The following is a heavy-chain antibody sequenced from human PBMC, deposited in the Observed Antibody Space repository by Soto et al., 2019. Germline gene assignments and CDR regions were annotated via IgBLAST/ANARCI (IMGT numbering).Heavy chain of an antibody. Sequence: QVQLVQSGGEVKKPRASVKVSCKTSGYTFTTYGISWVRQAPGQGLEWVGWISAYSGKTHYAQKFQGKVTMTTDTSTNTAYLQLRSLRSDDTAVYHCARDPDLGDHQYWGQGTLVTVSS. CDR1: GYTFTTYG. V-gene: IGHV1-18*01. D-gene: IGHD3-16*01. CDR3: ARDPDLGDHQY. J-gene: IGHJ4*02. CDR2: ISAYSGKT.